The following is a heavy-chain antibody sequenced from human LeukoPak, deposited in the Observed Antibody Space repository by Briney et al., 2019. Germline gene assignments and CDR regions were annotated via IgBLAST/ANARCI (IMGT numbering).Heavy chain of an antibody. Sequence: ASVKVSCKVSGYTFTELSMHWVRQAPGKGLEWMGGFDPEDGETIYAQKFQGRVTMTEDTSTDTAYMELSSPRSEDTAVYYCATYSDSSDWYDPQYYFDYWGQGTLVTVSS. V-gene: IGHV1-24*01. D-gene: IGHD6-19*01. J-gene: IGHJ4*02. CDR3: ATYSDSSDWYDPQYYFDY. CDR2: FDPEDGET. CDR1: GYTFTELS.